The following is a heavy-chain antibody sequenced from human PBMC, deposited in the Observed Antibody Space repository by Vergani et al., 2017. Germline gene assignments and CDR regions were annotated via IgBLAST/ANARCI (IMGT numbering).Heavy chain of an antibody. Sequence: EVMLVQSGAEVKKPGESLKISCKYSESSFISNEIAWVRQMSGKGLQWMGNINPIDSKIAYSPSFQGQAIMSLDKSITTAYLQWRSLKASDTAIYYCTRQVPCDDGACLHFDHWGQGTEVSVSS. D-gene: IGHD5-24*01. CDR3: TRQVPCDDGACLHFDH. CDR1: ESSFISNE. CDR2: INPIDSKI. V-gene: IGHV5-51*01. J-gene: IGHJ4*02.